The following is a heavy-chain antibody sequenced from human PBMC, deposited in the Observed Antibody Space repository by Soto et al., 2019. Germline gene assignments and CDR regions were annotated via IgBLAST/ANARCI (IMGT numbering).Heavy chain of an antibody. V-gene: IGHV4-31*03. CDR3: ARERHPFITSLGVSFTP. CDR2: VYYSGSS. Sequence: PSETLSLTCTVSGGSISSGGYYWSWMRQQPGMGLEWIGNVYYSGSSHYNPSLKSRVTISIDTTKNQFSLKLSSVTDADAAVYYCARERHPFITSLGVSFTPGAQGTLV. J-gene: IGHJ5*02. CDR1: GGSISSGGYY. D-gene: IGHD2-8*02.